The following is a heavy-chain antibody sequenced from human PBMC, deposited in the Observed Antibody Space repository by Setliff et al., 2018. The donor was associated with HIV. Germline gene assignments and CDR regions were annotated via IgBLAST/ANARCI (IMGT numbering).Heavy chain of an antibody. Sequence: GASVKVSCKASGYTFTSYGISWVRQAPGQGLEWMGWISAYNGDTHSTQKFQGRVTMTTDTSTNTAYMDLRSLRSDDTAVYYCAKCSEMLGTPATSSGYYCGWFDPWGQGTLVTVSS. J-gene: IGHJ5*02. CDR1: GYTFTSYG. D-gene: IGHD3-22*01. CDR2: ISAYNGDT. CDR3: AKCSEMLGTPATSSGYYCGWFDP. V-gene: IGHV1-18*01.